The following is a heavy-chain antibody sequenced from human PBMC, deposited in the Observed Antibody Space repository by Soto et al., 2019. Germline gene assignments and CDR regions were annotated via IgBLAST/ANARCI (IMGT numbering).Heavy chain of an antibody. CDR2: IYYSGST. Sequence: SETLSLTCTVSGGSISSGDYYWSWIRQPPGKGLEWIGYIYYSGSTYYNPSLKSRVTISVDTSKNQFSLKLSSVTAADTAVYYCARPEVTIFGVDPGMSNNWFDPWGQGTLVTVSS. D-gene: IGHD3-3*01. CDR1: GGSISSGDYY. J-gene: IGHJ5*02. CDR3: ARPEVTIFGVDPGMSNNWFDP. V-gene: IGHV4-30-4*01.